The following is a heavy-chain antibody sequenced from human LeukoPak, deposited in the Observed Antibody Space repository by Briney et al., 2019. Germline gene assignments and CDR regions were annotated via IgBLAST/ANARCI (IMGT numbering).Heavy chain of an antibody. D-gene: IGHD1-26*01. CDR1: GGTFSTNA. Sequence: TVKVSCKTYGGTFSTNAISWVRQAPGRGLEWMGRITPMFDTPYYAQNFQGRVMITADKSTSTAYMHLSGLTSDDTAVYFCARWAGIAQVPTDLWEGPYDYWGQGTLVTVSS. V-gene: IGHV1-69*06. CDR3: ARWAGIAQVPTDLWEGPYDY. J-gene: IGHJ4*02. CDR2: ITPMFDTP.